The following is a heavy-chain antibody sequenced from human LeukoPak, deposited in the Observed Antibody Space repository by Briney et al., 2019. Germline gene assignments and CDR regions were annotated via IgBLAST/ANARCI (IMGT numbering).Heavy chain of an antibody. V-gene: IGHV1-46*01. D-gene: IGHD5-12*01. CDR3: ARDVPPTID. CDR2: INPSGGST. Sequence: ASVKVSCKASGYTFTSYGISWVRQAPGQGLEWMGIINPSGGSTSYAQKFQGRVTMTRDTSTSTVYMELSSLRSEDTAVYYCARDVPPTIDWGQGTLVTVSS. J-gene: IGHJ4*02. CDR1: GYTFTSYG.